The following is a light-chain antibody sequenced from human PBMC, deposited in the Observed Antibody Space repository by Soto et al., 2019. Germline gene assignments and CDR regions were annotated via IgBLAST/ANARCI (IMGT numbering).Light chain of an antibody. Sequence: QSVLTKPASVSGSPGQSITISCTGTGSDIGSYNCVSWYQQNHVKAPKLIIYGVYHRPSGVSTRFSASKSAYTASLTISGLQAEDEADYYCSSFTTTYFYVFGPGTKVTVL. CDR3: SSFTTTYFYV. CDR1: GSDIGSYNC. CDR2: GVY. J-gene: IGLJ1*01. V-gene: IGLV2-14*01.